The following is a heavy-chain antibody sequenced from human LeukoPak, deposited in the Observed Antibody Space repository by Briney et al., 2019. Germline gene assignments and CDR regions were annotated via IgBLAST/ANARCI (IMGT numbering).Heavy chain of an antibody. D-gene: IGHD3-22*01. V-gene: IGHV3-23*01. Sequence: GGSLRLSCAASGFTFSSFAMSWVRQAPGKGLEWVSAISGSGGSTYYADSVKGRFTISRDNSKNTLFLQMNSLRAEDTAVYYCARDRQYYDSSGYSNWFDPWGQGTLVTVSS. J-gene: IGHJ5*02. CDR3: ARDRQYYDSSGYSNWFDP. CDR1: GFTFSSFA. CDR2: ISGSGGST.